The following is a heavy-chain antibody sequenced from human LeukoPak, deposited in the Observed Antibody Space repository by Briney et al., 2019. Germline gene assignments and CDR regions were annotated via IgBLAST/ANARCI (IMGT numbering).Heavy chain of an antibody. CDR2: ISSSSSYI. J-gene: IGHJ6*03. CDR1: GFTFSSYS. CDR3: AKGGNTRDSLSYYMDV. V-gene: IGHV3-21*01. D-gene: IGHD3-16*01. Sequence: KPGGSLRLSCAASGFTFSSYSMNWARQAPGKGLEWVSSISSSSSYIYYADSVKGRFTISRDNAKNSLYLQMNSLRAEDTAVYYCAKGGNTRDSLSYYMDVWGKGTTVTVSS.